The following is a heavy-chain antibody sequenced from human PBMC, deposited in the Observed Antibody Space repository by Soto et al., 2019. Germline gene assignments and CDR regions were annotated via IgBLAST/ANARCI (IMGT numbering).Heavy chain of an antibody. D-gene: IGHD5-18*01. Sequence: QVQLVQSGAEVKKPGASVKVSCKASGYTFTSSDINWLRQATGQGLEWMGWMNPDSGNIGYAQKFQGRLPMTRDTSISKAYMELSILTSEETAVYYCARRARMGTQLWSPFDYWAQGTLVTVSS. CDR3: ARRARMGTQLWSPFDY. V-gene: IGHV1-8*01. J-gene: IGHJ4*02. CDR2: MNPDSGNI. CDR1: GYTFTSSD.